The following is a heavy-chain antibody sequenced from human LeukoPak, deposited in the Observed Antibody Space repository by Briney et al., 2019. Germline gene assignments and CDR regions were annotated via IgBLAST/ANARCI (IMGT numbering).Heavy chain of an antibody. CDR2: IYHSGST. D-gene: IGHD3/OR15-3a*01. CDR1: GYSISSGYH. Sequence: SETLSLTCTVSGYSISSGYHWGWIRQPPGKGLEWIGSIYHSGSTYYNPSLKSRVTISVDTSKNQFSLKLSSVTAADTAVYYCARVSPIWTGTNWFDPWGQGTLVTVSS. CDR3: ARVSPIWTGTNWFDP. V-gene: IGHV4-38-2*02. J-gene: IGHJ5*02.